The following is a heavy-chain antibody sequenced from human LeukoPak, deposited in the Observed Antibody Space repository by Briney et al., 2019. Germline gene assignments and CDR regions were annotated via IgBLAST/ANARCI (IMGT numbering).Heavy chain of an antibody. CDR3: ARDGAGMDV. Sequence: SETLSLTCTVSGGSISSYYWSWIRQPPGKGLEWVGYIYYSGSTNYNPSLKSRVTISVDTSKNQFSLKLSSVTAADTAVYYCARDGAGMDVWGQGTTGTVSS. CDR1: GGSISSYY. V-gene: IGHV4-59*01. CDR2: IYYSGST. J-gene: IGHJ6*02. D-gene: IGHD3-10*01.